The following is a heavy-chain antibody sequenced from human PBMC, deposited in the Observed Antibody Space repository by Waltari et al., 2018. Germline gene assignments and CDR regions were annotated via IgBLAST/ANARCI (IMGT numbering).Heavy chain of an antibody. J-gene: IGHJ4*02. Sequence: QLQLQESGPGLVKPSETLSLTCPVSGGSISSSSYYRCWIRQPPGKGLEWIGSIYYSGSTYYNPSLKSRVTISVDTSKNQFSLKLSSVTAADTAVYYCARVLAATRYFDYWGQGTLVTVSS. CDR2: IYYSGST. V-gene: IGHV4-39*07. CDR1: GGSISSSSYY. D-gene: IGHD6-13*01. CDR3: ARVLAATRYFDY.